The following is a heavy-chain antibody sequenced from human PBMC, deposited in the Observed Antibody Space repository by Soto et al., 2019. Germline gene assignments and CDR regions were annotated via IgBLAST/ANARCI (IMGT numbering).Heavy chain of an antibody. Sequence: PGGSLRLSCAASGFTFSSYWMHWVRQAPGKGPVWVSRINSDGSSTSYADSVKGRFTISRDNAKNTLYLQMNSLRAEDTAVYYCARAAGYTLYYYYMDVWGKGTTVTVSS. J-gene: IGHJ6*03. CDR3: ARAAGYTLYYYYMDV. V-gene: IGHV3-74*01. CDR1: GFTFSSYW. CDR2: INSDGSST. D-gene: IGHD5-12*01.